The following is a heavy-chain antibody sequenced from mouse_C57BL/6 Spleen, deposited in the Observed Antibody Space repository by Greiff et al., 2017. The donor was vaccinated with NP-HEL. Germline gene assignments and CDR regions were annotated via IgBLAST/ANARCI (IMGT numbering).Heavy chain of an antibody. CDR1: GYAFTNYL. V-gene: IGHV1-54*01. CDR2: ITPGRGGT. Sequence: VLLQQSGAELVRPGTSVKVSCKASGYAFTNYLIVWVKQRPGQGLEWIGAITPGRGGTNYNEKFKGKATLTADKSSSTACMQLSMLTSEDAVVYFCARDDRYYYAMDYWGQGTSVTVSS. D-gene: IGHD2-3*01. CDR3: ARDDRYYYAMDY. J-gene: IGHJ4*01.